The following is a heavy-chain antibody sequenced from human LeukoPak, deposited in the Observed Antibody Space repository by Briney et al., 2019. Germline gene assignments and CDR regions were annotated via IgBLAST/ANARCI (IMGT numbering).Heavy chain of an antibody. Sequence: PGGSLRLSCAAPGFTFNSFGMHWVRQAPGKGLEWVSFIGYEGVHKYYADSVKGRFTISKDNSKATLYLQMNSLRPEDTAVYYCAKDLHGGYSSDYWGQGTLVTVFS. CDR1: GFTFNSFG. CDR2: IGYEGVHK. CDR3: AKDLHGGYSSDY. D-gene: IGHD4-23*01. J-gene: IGHJ4*02. V-gene: IGHV3-30*02.